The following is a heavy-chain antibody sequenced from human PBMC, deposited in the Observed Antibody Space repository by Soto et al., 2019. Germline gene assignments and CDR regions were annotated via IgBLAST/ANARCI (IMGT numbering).Heavy chain of an antibody. Sequence: GESLRISYKVSGDSFPSYWISWVRKMPGKGLEWMGMIDPSDSYTNYSPSFQGHVTISADKSISTAYLQWSSLKASDTAMYYCARQDDDGYSSSWAIPPGSPYGMDVWGQGTTVTVSS. J-gene: IGHJ6*02. CDR3: ARQDDDGYSSSWAIPPGSPYGMDV. D-gene: IGHD6-13*01. CDR2: IDPSDSYT. V-gene: IGHV5-10-1*01. CDR1: GDSFPSYW.